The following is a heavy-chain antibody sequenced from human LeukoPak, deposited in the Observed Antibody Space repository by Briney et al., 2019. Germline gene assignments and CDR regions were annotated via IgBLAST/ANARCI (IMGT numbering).Heavy chain of an antibody. V-gene: IGHV4-34*01. CDR1: GGSFSGYY. Sequence: SETLSLTCAVYGGSFSGYYWSWIRQPPGKGLEWIGEINHSGSTNYNPSLKSRVTISVDTSKNPFSLKLSSVTAADTAVYYCARSKWGAFDISGPGTIVTVS. D-gene: IGHD1-26*01. CDR3: ARSKWGAFDI. CDR2: INHSGST. J-gene: IGHJ3*02.